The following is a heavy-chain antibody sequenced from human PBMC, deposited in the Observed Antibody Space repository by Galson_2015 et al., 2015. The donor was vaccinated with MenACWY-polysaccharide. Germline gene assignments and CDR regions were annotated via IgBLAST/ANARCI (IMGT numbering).Heavy chain of an antibody. D-gene: IGHD1-26*01. Sequence: SETLSLTCAVYGGSLSGSYWSWIRQPPGKGLEWIGEINHSGRTTYNPSLKSRITISVDTSKNQFSLKMTSVTAADTAMYYCARGVGARSRFGLWGQGTLVTVSS. CDR1: GGSLSGSY. J-gene: IGHJ4*02. CDR3: ARGVGARSRFGL. V-gene: IGHV4-34*01. CDR2: INHSGRT.